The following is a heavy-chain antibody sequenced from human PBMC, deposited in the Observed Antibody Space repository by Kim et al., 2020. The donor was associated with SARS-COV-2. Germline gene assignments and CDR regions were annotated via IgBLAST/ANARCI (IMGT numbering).Heavy chain of an antibody. J-gene: IGHJ2*01. CDR3: ARDLPPPSSGWYDISWYFDL. CDR1: GFTFSSYS. V-gene: IGHV3-21*01. Sequence: GGSLRLSCAASGFTFSSYSMNWVRQAPGKGLEWVSSISSSSSYISYADSVKGRFTISRDNAKNSLYLQMNSLRAEDTAVYYCARDLPPPSSGWYDISWYFDLWGRGTLVTVSS. D-gene: IGHD6-19*01. CDR2: ISSSSSYI.